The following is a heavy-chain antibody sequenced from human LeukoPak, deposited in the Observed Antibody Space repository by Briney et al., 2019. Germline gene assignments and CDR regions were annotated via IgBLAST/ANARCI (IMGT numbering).Heavy chain of an antibody. CDR2: ISVYNGNT. V-gene: IGHV1-18*01. D-gene: IGHD2-2*01. CDR3: ARGCCSSTSCYWSWFDP. Sequence: ASVKVSCKASGYTFSNFGINWVRQAPGRGLEWMGWISVYNGNTNYAQKLQGRVTMTTDTSTSTAYMELRSLRSDDTAVYYCARGCCSSTSCYWSWFDPWGQGTLVTVSS. CDR1: GYTFSNFG. J-gene: IGHJ5*02.